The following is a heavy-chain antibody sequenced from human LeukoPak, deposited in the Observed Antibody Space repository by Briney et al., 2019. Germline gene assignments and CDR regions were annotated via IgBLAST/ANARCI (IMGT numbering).Heavy chain of an antibody. V-gene: IGHV3-11*01. CDR1: GFTFSDYN. CDR3: ARVLRYCSGGNCYSGGLGYMDV. Sequence: GGSLRLCCAASGFTFSDYNMRWIRQAPGKGLEWVSSISRSGSTKYYADSVKGRFTISRDNAKNSLFLQVNSLRAEDTAVYYCARVLRYCSGGNCYSGGLGYMDVWGKGTTVTISS. CDR2: ISRSGSTK. D-gene: IGHD2-15*01. J-gene: IGHJ6*03.